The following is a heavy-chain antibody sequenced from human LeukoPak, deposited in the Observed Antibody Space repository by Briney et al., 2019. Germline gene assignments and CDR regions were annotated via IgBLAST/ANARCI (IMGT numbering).Heavy chain of an antibody. V-gene: IGHV1-2*02. CDR1: GYTLTDYY. Sequence: ASVKVSCTSSGYTLTDYYIHWVRQAPGQGLEWIGWISPNSGATNSAQQFQGRVTMTRYTSISTPYMELSRLRSDDTAVYYWARLSPTTLGAFDIWGQGTMVTVSS. CDR3: ARLSPTTLGAFDI. J-gene: IGHJ3*02. D-gene: IGHD1-26*01. CDR2: ISPNSGAT.